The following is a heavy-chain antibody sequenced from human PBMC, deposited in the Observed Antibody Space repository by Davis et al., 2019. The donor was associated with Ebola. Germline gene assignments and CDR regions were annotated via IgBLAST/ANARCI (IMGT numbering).Heavy chain of an antibody. CDR1: GFSLSTTGVG. CDR3: ARYSTSSVPFDI. Sequence: SGPTLVKPTQTLTLTCTFSGFSLSTTGVGVGWVRQPPGKALDWLALIYWDDDKRYSPSLKSRLAITKDTSKNEVVITMTNMDPVDTATYYCARYSTSSVPFDIWGQGTMVTVSS. J-gene: IGHJ3*02. D-gene: IGHD6-6*01. V-gene: IGHV2-5*02. CDR2: IYWDDDK.